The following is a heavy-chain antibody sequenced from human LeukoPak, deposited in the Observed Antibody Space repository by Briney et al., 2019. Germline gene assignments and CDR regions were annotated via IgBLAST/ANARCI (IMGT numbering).Heavy chain of an antibody. D-gene: IGHD4-17*01. CDR2: ISAYNGNT. CDR3: AKDQGVTTVAFWDY. J-gene: IGHJ4*02. Sequence: ASVKVSCKASGYTFTSYGISWVRQAPGQGLEWMGWISAYNGNTNYAQKLQGRVTMTTDTSTSTAYVELRSLRSDDTAVYYCAKDQGVTTVAFWDYWGQGTLVTVSS. V-gene: IGHV1-18*01. CDR1: GYTFTSYG.